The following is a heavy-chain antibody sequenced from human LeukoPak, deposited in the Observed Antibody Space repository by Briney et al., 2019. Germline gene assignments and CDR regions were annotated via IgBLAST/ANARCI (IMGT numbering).Heavy chain of an antibody. V-gene: IGHV3-15*01. CDR3: TTRDEYYYGSGSYYNREYFDY. CDR2: IKSKTDGGTT. CDR1: GFTFSNAW. J-gene: IGHJ4*02. D-gene: IGHD3-10*01. Sequence: GGSLRLSCAASGFTFSNAWMSWVRQAPGKGLEWVGRIKSKTDGGTTDYAAPVKGRFTISRDDSKNTLYLQMNSLKTEDPAVYYCTTRDEYYYGSGSYYNREYFDYWGQGTLVTVSS.